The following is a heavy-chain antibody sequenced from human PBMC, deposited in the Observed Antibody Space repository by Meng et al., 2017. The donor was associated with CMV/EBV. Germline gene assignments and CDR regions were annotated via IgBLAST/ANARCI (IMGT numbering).Heavy chain of an antibody. D-gene: IGHD2-2*02. CDR1: GFTFSSYA. CDR3: ARDRGGYCSSTSCYTYYYYGMDV. Sequence: GESLKISCAASGFTFSSYAMHWVRQAPGKGLEWVAVISYDGSNKYYADSVKGRFTISRDNSKNTLYLQMNSLRAEDTAVCYCARDRGGYCSSTSCYTYYYYGMDVWGQGTTVTVSS. J-gene: IGHJ6*02. CDR2: ISYDGSNK. V-gene: IGHV3-30-3*01.